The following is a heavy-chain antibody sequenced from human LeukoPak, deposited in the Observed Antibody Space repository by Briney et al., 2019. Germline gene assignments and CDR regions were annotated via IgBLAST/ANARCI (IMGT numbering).Heavy chain of an antibody. CDR2: IYSGGST. Sequence: GGSLRLSCAASGFTVSSNYMSWVRQAPGKGLEWVSVIYSGGSTYYADSVKGRFTISRDNSKNTLYLQMNSLRAEDTAVYYCARGAGYNYPYYFDYWGQGTLVTVSS. D-gene: IGHD5-24*01. CDR1: GFTVSSNY. V-gene: IGHV3-53*01. J-gene: IGHJ4*02. CDR3: ARGAGYNYPYYFDY.